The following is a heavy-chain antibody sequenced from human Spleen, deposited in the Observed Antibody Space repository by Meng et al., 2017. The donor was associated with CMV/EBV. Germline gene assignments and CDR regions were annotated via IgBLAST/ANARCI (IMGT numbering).Heavy chain of an antibody. CDR3: ARDPTQYYYDSSGYYPDY. CDR2: IYSGGST. D-gene: IGHD3-22*01. V-gene: IGHV3-53*05. Sequence: GESLKISCAASGFTVSSNYMSWVRQAPGKGLEWVSVIYSGGSTYHADSVKGRFTISRDNSSNTLYLQMNNLRTEDTAVYYCARDPTQYYYDSSGYYPDYWGQGTLVTVSS. CDR1: GFTVSSNY. J-gene: IGHJ4*02.